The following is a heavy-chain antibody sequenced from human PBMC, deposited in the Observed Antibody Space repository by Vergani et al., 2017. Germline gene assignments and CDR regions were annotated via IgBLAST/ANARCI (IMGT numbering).Heavy chain of an antibody. Sequence: QVQLQESGPGLVKPSQTLSLTCTVSGSSISSGSYYWSWTRQPAGKGLEWIGRIYTSGSTNYNPPLKSRVTMSVDTSKNQFSLKLSSVTAADTAVYYCARDTYCSSTGCYWNAFDPWGQGTLVTVSS. CDR3: ARDTYCSSTGCYWNAFDP. CDR1: GSSISSGSYY. CDR2: IYTSGST. D-gene: IGHD2-2*01. J-gene: IGHJ5*02. V-gene: IGHV4-61*02.